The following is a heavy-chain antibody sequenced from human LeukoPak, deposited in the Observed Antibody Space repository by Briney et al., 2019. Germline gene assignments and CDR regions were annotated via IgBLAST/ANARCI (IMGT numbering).Heavy chain of an antibody. V-gene: IGHV4-59*01. CDR1: GGSFSGYY. CDR2: IYYSGST. Sequence: SETLSLTCAVYGGSFSGYYWSWIRQPPGKGLEWIGYIYYSGSTNYNPSLKSRVTISVDTSKNQFSLKLSSVTAADTAVYYCVSFRGGVYWGQGTLVTVSS. J-gene: IGHJ4*02. CDR3: VSFRGGVY. D-gene: IGHD2-15*01.